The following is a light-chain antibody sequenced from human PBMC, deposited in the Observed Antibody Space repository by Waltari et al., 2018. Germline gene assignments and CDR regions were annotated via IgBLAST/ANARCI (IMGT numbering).Light chain of an antibody. J-gene: IGKJ2*02. V-gene: IGKV3-15*01. Sequence: EIVMTQSPATLSMSPGERATLSCRASQSISTNLAWYQQRPGQAPRLLIYDTSTRATGIPVKFSGSGSGTEFTLTISSLQAEDLAVYYCQQYYTTPCTFGQGTRLEIK. CDR1: QSISTN. CDR3: QQYYTTPCT. CDR2: DTS.